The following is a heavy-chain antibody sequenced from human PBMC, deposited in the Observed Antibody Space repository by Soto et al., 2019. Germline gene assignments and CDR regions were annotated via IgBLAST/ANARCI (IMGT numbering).Heavy chain of an antibody. Sequence: GGSLRLSCAASGFTVSSNYMSWVRQAPGKGLEWVSVIYSGGSTYYADSVKGRFTISRDNSKNTLYLQMNSLRAEDTAVYYCARDTGLSGSYSVTSKGAFDIWGQGTMVTVSS. CDR3: ARDTGLSGSYSVTSKGAFDI. V-gene: IGHV3-53*01. CDR1: GFTVSSNY. CDR2: IYSGGST. D-gene: IGHD1-26*01. J-gene: IGHJ3*02.